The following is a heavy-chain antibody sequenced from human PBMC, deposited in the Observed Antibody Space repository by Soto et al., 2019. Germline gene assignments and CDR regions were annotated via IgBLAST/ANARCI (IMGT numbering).Heavy chain of an antibody. D-gene: IGHD4-4*01. V-gene: IGHV5-10-1*01. Sequence: PGESLKISFKGSGYSFTSYWISWVRQMPGKGLEWMGRIDPSDSYTNYSPSFQGHVTISADKSISTAYLQWSSLKASDTAMYYCARRHHYSNYVGFDYWGQGTLVTVSS. CDR3: ARRHHYSNYVGFDY. J-gene: IGHJ4*02. CDR2: IDPSDSYT. CDR1: GYSFTSYW.